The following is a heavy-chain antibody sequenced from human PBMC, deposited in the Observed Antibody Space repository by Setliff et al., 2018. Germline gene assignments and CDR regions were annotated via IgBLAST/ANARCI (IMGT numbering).Heavy chain of an antibody. J-gene: IGHJ6*03. CDR1: GFTFSTYA. V-gene: IGHV3-30*07. D-gene: IGHD3-22*01. CDR3: ARLALTGYDSSGYYYALEYYYYMDV. CDR2: VRHDGSNE. Sequence: GGSLRLSCVASGFTFSTYAMSWVRQAPGRGLEWVAYVRHDGSNENYADSVKGRFTISRDNANQSLYLQMNSLRAEDTAVYYCARLALTGYDSSGYYYALEYYYYMDVWGKGTTVTVSS.